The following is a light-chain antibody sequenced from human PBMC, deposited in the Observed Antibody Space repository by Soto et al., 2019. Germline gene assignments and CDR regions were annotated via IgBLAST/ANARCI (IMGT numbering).Light chain of an antibody. V-gene: IGLV2-14*03. J-gene: IGLJ2*01. CDR2: DVT. CDR3: SSYPSTNLVL. Sequence: QSVLTQPASVSGSPGQSITISCTGTSSDVGDDNFVSWYQQYPGKAPKLIISDVTHRPSGVSDRFSGSRSGNTASLTISGLQAEDEADYYCSSYPSTNLVLFGGGTQLTVL. CDR1: SSDVGDDNF.